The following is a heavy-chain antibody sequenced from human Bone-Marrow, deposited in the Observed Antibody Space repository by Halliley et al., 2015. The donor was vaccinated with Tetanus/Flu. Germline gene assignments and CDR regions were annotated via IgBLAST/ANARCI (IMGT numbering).Heavy chain of an antibody. V-gene: IGHV3-33*01. J-gene: IGHJ6*02. CDR1: GFTLSTYG. CDR2: IWYDGGTK. D-gene: IGHD2-2*01. Sequence: SGFTLSTYGMHWVRQAPGKGPEWVAVIWYDGGTKYYADSVKGRFTISRDNSKNTLYLEMNSLRADDTAVYYCARGDFYTSYFYYGMDVWGQGTTVTVSS. CDR3: ARGDFYTSYFYYGMDV.